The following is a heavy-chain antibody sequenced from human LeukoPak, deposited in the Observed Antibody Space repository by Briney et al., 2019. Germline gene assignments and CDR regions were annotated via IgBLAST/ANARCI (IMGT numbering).Heavy chain of an antibody. J-gene: IGHJ4*02. D-gene: IGHD7-27*01. CDR1: GYSFTSYS. CDR2: ISTYNGNT. V-gene: IGHV1-18*01. Sequence: ASVKVSCNSSGYSFTSYSISWMRQAPGQGLEWMGWISTYNGNTNYAQNLQGRVTMTTDTSTSTDYMELRSLRSDDTAVYYCARDKNWDLEYWGQGTLVTVSS. CDR3: ARDKNWDLEY.